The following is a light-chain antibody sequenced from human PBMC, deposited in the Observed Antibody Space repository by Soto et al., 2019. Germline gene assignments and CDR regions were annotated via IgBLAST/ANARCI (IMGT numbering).Light chain of an antibody. V-gene: IGLV2-14*03. CDR2: DVA. J-gene: IGLJ1*01. CDR1: SSDVGGSNF. CDR3: GSFTSSTPYG. Sequence: QSALTQPASVSASPGQSITISCTGTSSDVGGSNFVSWYQQHPGKPPKLIIYDVATRPSGVSNRFSGSKSGSTASLIISRLQTEDEADYYCGSFTSSTPYGFGSGTKLTV.